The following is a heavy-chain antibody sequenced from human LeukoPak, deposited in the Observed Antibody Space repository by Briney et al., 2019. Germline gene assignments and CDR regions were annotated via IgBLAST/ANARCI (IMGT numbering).Heavy chain of an antibody. Sequence: PGGSLRHSCAASGFTFSSYWVSWVRQAPGKGLEWAAKIKQDGSEKYYVDSVKGRFTISRDNAKNSLYLQMNSLRAEDTAVYSCARASYWGQGTLVTVSS. CDR3: ARASY. V-gene: IGHV3-7*01. J-gene: IGHJ4*02. CDR2: IKQDGSEK. CDR1: GFTFSSYW.